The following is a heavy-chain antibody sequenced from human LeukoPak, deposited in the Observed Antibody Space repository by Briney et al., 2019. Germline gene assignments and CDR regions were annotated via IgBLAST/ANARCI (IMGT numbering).Heavy chain of an antibody. CDR2: ISSSGSTI. CDR1: GFTFSSYE. D-gene: IGHD2-15*01. CDR3: ASAHCSGGSRYSDY. Sequence: PGGSLRLSCAASGFTFSSYEMNWVRQAPGKGLEWVSYISSSGSTIYYADSVKGRFTISRDNAKNSLYLQMNSLRAEDTAVYYCASAHCSGGSRYSDYWGQGTLVTVSS. J-gene: IGHJ4*02. V-gene: IGHV3-48*03.